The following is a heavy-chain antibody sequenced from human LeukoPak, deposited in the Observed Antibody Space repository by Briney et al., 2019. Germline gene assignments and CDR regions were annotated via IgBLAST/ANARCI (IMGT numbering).Heavy chain of an antibody. CDR2: ISYDGSNK. CDR1: GFTFSSYG. Sequence: QPGGSLRLSCAASGFTFSSYGMHWVRQAPGKGLEWVAVISYDGSNKYYADSVKGRFTISRDNSKNTLYLQMNSLRAEDTAVYYCAKESSGGWYFDYWGQGTLVTVSS. J-gene: IGHJ4*02. D-gene: IGHD6-19*01. V-gene: IGHV3-30*18. CDR3: AKESSGGWYFDY.